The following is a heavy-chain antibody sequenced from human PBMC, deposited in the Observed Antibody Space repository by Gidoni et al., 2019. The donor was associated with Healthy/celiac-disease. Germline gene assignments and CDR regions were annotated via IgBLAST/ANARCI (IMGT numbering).Heavy chain of an antibody. D-gene: IGHD3-10*01. CDR3: ARDSDRRGAFDI. V-gene: IGHV4-59*01. CDR1: GGSISSYY. Sequence: QVQLQESGPGLVKPSETLSLTCTVSGGSISSYYWSWIRQPPGKGLEWIGYIYYSGSTNYNPSLKSRVTISVDTSKNQFSLKLSSVTAADTAVYYCARDSDRRGAFDIWGQGTMVTVSS. J-gene: IGHJ3*02. CDR2: IYYSGST.